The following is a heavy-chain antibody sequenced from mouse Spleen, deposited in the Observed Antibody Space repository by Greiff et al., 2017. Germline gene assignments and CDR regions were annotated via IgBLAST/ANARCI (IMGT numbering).Heavy chain of an antibody. CDR3: ARGHGDHGGFAY. Sequence: QVQLQQPGAELVKPGASVKLSCKASGYTFTSYWMQWVKQRPGQGLEWIGEIDPSDSYTNYNQKFKGKATLTVDTSSSTAYMQLSSLTSEDSAVYYCARGHGDHGGFAYWGQGTLVTVSA. CDR1: GYTFTSYW. CDR2: IDPSDSYT. D-gene: IGHD2-13*01. J-gene: IGHJ3*01. V-gene: IGHV1-50*01.